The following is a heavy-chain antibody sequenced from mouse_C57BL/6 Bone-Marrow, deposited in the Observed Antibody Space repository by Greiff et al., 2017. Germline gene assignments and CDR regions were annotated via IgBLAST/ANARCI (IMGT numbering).Heavy chain of an antibody. CDR3: TRVPYYYGSSYYFDY. CDR2: ISSGGDYI. J-gene: IGHJ2*01. V-gene: IGHV5-9-1*02. Sequence: EVMLVESGEGLVKPGGSLKLSCAASGFTFSSYAMSWVRQTPEKRLEWVAYISSGGDYIYYADTVKGRFTISRDNARNTLYLQMSSLKSEDTAMYYCTRVPYYYGSSYYFDYWGQGTTLTGSS. CDR1: GFTFSSYA. D-gene: IGHD1-1*01.